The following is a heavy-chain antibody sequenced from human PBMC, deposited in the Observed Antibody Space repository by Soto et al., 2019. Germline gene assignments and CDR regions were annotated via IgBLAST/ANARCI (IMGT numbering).Heavy chain of an antibody. D-gene: IGHD5-18*01. CDR2: IYHSGDT. CDR1: GGSISSCGYY. Sequence: PSETLSLTCTVSGGSISSCGYYWSWIRQHPGKGLEWIGYIYHSGDTYYNPSLKSRVTISVDTSKNQFSLKLSSVTAADTAVYYCARASFDTAMTNYWGQGTLVTVSS. CDR3: ARASFDTAMTNY. J-gene: IGHJ4*02. V-gene: IGHV4-31*03.